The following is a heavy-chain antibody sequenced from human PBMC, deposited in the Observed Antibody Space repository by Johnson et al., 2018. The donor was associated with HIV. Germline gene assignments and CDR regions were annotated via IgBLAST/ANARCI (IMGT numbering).Heavy chain of an antibody. CDR3: ARYREMPAWRDAFDI. J-gene: IGHJ3*02. D-gene: IGHD1-14*01. CDR1: RFTFSNYD. V-gene: IGHV3-13*01. Sequence: VQLVESGGGVVQPGGSLRLSCAASRFTFSNYDMYWVRQVTGKGLEWVSSFGSAGDTNYPGSVKGRFTMSRENAKNSLYLQMNSLRAEDTAVYYCARYREMPAWRDAFDIWGQGTMVTVSS. CDR2: FGSAGDT.